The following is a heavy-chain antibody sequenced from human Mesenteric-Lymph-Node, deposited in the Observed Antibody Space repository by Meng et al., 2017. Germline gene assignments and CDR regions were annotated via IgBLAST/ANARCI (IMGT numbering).Heavy chain of an antibody. CDR3: AGDRRGVATVDY. J-gene: IGHJ4*02. V-gene: IGHV4-30-4*01. CDR1: GGCSSSGDYY. CDR2: IYSSGST. D-gene: IGHD5-12*01. Sequence: QVQLQESGPGLVKPSQTLSLTGTVSGGCSSSGDYYWSRIRQPQGKGLEWIGYIYSSGSTYYNPSLKSRITISVDTSKNQFSLRLTSVTAADTAVYYCAGDRRGVATVDYWGQGTLVTVSS.